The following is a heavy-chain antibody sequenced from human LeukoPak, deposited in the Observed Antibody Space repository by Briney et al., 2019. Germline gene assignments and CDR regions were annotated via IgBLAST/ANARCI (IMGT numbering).Heavy chain of an antibody. J-gene: IGHJ6*02. D-gene: IGHD3-10*01. CDR2: FDPEDGET. CDR3: VTDSAINYYGSGLDV. CDR1: GYTLTELS. V-gene: IGHV1-24*01. Sequence: ASVKVSCKVSGYTLTELSMHWVRQAPGKGLEWMGGFDPEDGETIYAQKFQGRVTMTEDTSTDTAYMELSSLRSEDTAVYYCVTDSAINYYGSGLDVWGQGTTVTVSS.